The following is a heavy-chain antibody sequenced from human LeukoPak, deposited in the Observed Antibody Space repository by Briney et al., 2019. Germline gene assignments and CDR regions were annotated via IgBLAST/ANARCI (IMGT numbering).Heavy chain of an antibody. V-gene: IGHV4-59*01. D-gene: IGHD2-2*01. CDR3: ARTLGYCSSTSCYSVAFDI. J-gene: IGHJ3*02. Sequence: SGTLSLTCTVSGGSISSYYWSWIRQPPGKGLEWIGYIYYSGSTNYNPSLPSRVTISVDTSTNQFSLKLSSVTAADTAVYYWARTLGYCSSTSCYSVAFDIWGQGTMVTVSS. CDR2: IYYSGST. CDR1: GGSISSYY.